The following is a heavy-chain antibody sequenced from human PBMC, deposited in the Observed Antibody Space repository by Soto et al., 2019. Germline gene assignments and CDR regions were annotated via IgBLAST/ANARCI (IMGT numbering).Heavy chain of an antibody. D-gene: IGHD6-19*01. V-gene: IGHV1-69*01. CDR3: AREGMDSSGDHDAFDI. Sequence: QVQLVQSGAEVKKPGSSVKVSCKASGGTFSSYAIRWVRQAPGQGLEWMGGIIPIFGTANYAQKFQGRVTITADESTSTAYMELSSLRSEDTAVYYCAREGMDSSGDHDAFDIWGQGTMVTVSS. J-gene: IGHJ3*02. CDR2: IIPIFGTA. CDR1: GGTFSSYA.